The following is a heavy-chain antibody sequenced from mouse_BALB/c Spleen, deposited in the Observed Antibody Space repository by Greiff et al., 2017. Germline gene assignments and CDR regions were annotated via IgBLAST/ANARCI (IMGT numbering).Heavy chain of an antibody. CDR1: GFTFSDYY. J-gene: IGHJ4*01. CDR3: ARERGGVLRGYAMDY. V-gene: IGHV5-4*02. Sequence: EVKLVESGGGLVKPGGSLKLSCAASGFTFSDYYMYWVRQTPEKRLEWVATISDGGSYTYYPDSVKGRFTISRDNAKNNLYLQMSSLKSEDTAMYYCARERGGVLRGYAMDYWGQGTSVTVSS. CDR2: ISDGGSYT. D-gene: IGHD2-4*01.